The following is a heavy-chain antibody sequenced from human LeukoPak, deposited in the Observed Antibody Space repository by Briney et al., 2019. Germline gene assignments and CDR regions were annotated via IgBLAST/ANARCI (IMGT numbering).Heavy chain of an antibody. V-gene: IGHV1-18*04. J-gene: IGHJ4*02. CDR3: AREEGGLRYFDYFDY. D-gene: IGHD3-9*01. Sequence: ASVKVSCKASGYTFTSYGISWVRQAPGQGLEWMGWISAYSGNTNYAQKLQGRVTMTTDTSTSTAYMELRSLRSDDTAVYYCAREEGGLRYFDYFDYWGQGTLVTVSS. CDR1: GYTFTSYG. CDR2: ISAYSGNT.